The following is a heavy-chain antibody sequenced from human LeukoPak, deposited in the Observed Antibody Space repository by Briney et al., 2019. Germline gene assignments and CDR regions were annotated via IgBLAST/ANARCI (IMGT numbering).Heavy chain of an antibody. J-gene: IGHJ4*02. CDR3: ARGDGSGSSYYFDY. CDR2: MYHSGST. Sequence: SETLSLTCTVSGYSISSGHYWGWIRQPPGKGLEWIGSMYHSGSTYYNPPLTSRVTISEDTSKNQFSLKLRSVTAADTAVYYCARGDGSGSSYYFDYWGQGTLVTVSS. CDR1: GYSISSGHY. D-gene: IGHD3-10*01. V-gene: IGHV4-38-2*02.